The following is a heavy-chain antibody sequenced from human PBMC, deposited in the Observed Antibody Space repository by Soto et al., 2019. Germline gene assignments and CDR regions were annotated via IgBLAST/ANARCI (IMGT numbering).Heavy chain of an antibody. CDR3: ARGNDYYDSSFFDY. V-gene: IGHV1-46*01. J-gene: IGHJ4*02. CDR1: GYIFTSYY. D-gene: IGHD3-22*01. CDR2: INPFDGSR. Sequence: ASVKVSCKASGYIFTSYYLHWVRQAPGQGLEWMGWINPFDGSRMFAQSFQGRVTFTRDTSTSTVYMELSSLRSEDTAVYYCARGNDYYDSSFFDYWGQGTLVTVSS.